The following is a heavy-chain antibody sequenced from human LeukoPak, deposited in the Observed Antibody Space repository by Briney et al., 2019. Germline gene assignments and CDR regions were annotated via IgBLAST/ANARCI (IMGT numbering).Heavy chain of an antibody. CDR3: ASQYSSSWYVDYYYYYMDV. J-gene: IGHJ6*03. D-gene: IGHD6-13*01. Sequence: SVKVSCTASGGTFSSYAISWVRQAPGQGLKWMGGIIPIFGTANYAQKFQGRVTITTDESTSTAYMELSSLRSEDTAVYYCASQYSSSWYVDYYYYYMDVWGKGTTVTVSS. CDR2: IIPIFGTA. V-gene: IGHV1-69*05. CDR1: GGTFSSYA.